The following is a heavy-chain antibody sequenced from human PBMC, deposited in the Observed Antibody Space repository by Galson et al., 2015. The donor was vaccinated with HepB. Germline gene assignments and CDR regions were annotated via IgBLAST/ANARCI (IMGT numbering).Heavy chain of an antibody. CDR2: IYYSGST. D-gene: IGHD4-23*01. CDR1: GGSISSSSYY. CDR3: ARSPYGGNSV. J-gene: IGHJ4*02. Sequence: SETLSLTCTVSGGSISSSSYYWGWIRQPPGKGLEWIGSIYYSGSTYYNPSLKSRVTISVDTSKNQFSLKLSSVTAADTAVYYCARSPYGGNSVWGQGTLVTVSS. V-gene: IGHV4-39*07.